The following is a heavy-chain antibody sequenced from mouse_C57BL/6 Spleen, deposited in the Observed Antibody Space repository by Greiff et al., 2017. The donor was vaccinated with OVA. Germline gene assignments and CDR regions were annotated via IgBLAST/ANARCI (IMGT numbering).Heavy chain of an antibody. CDR1: GFTFSDYG. V-gene: IGHV5-17*01. CDR2: ISSGSSTI. Sequence: DVHLVESGGGLVKPGGSLKLSCAASGFTFSDYGMHWVRQAPEKGLEWVAYISSGSSTIYYADTVKGRFTISRDNAKNTLFLQMTSLRSEDTAMYYCAKGSITTVVAPYWYFDVWGTGTTVTVSS. J-gene: IGHJ1*03. CDR3: AKGSITTVVAPYWYFDV. D-gene: IGHD1-1*01.